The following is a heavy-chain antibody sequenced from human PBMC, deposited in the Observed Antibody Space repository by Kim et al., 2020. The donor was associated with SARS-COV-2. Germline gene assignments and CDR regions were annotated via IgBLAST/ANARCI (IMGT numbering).Heavy chain of an antibody. Sequence: GESLKISCKGSGYSFTSYWISWVRQMPGKGLEWMGRIDPSDSYTNYSPSFQGHVTISADKSIRTAYLQWSSLKASDTAMYYCASTESHRREGGMDVWGQGTTVTVSS. J-gene: IGHJ6*02. V-gene: IGHV5-10-1*01. D-gene: IGHD4-4*01. CDR1: GYSFTSYW. CDR2: IDPSDSYT. CDR3: ASTESHRREGGMDV.